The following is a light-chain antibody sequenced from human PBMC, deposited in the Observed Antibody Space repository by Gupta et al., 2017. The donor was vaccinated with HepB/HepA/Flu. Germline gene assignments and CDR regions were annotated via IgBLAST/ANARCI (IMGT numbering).Light chain of an antibody. V-gene: IGLV3-19*01. Sequence: SSELTQDPAVSVALGQTVRITCQGDSLRSYYASWYQQKPGQAPVLVIYGKNNRPSGIPDRFSGSSSGNTASLTITGAQAEDEADYYGNSRDSSGNHPVVFGGGIKLTVL. J-gene: IGLJ2*01. CDR3: NSRDSSGNHPVV. CDR2: GKN. CDR1: SLRSYY.